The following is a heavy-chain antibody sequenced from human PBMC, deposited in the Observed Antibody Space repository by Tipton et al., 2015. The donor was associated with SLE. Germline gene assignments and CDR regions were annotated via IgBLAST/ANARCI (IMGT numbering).Heavy chain of an antibody. D-gene: IGHD3-9*01. CDR2: TDYGGTT. Sequence: GLVKPSETLSLTCAVYGGSFSGYYWSWIRQPPGKGLEWLAYTDYGGTTYYNPSLESRLTTSVDRSRNQFSLKVSSVTAADTAVYYCARLWLGYYYMDVWGKGTTVTVSS. CDR1: GGSFSGYY. CDR3: ARLWLGYYYMDV. J-gene: IGHJ6*03. V-gene: IGHV4-34*01.